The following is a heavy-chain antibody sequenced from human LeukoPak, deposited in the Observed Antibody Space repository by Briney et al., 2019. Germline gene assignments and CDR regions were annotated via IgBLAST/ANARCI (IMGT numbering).Heavy chain of an antibody. CDR3: ARRVDATRWFDP. CDR1: GFTFSNYF. CDR2: INSDGTST. J-gene: IGHJ5*02. Sequence: PSGGSLRLSCAASGFTFSNYFMHWVRQAPGKGLVWVSRINSDGTSTMYADSVKGRFTISRDNAKNTLYLQMNSLRDEDTAVYYCARRVDATRWFDPWGQGTLVTVSS. V-gene: IGHV3-74*03. D-gene: IGHD2-15*01.